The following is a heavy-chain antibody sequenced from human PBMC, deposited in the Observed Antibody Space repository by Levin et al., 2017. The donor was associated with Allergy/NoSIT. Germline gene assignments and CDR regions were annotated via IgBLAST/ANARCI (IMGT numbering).Heavy chain of an antibody. CDR1: GFTFGDYA. D-gene: IGHD2-2*01. V-gene: IGHV3-49*03. CDR2: IRSKAYGGTT. Sequence: GGSLRLSCTASGFTFGDYAMSWFRQAPGKGLEWVGFIRSKAYGGTTEYAASVKGRFTISRDDSKSIAYLQMNSLKTEDTAVYYCTRFFRIVVVPAAAHDAFDIWGQGTMVTVSS. CDR3: TRFFRIVVVPAAAHDAFDI. J-gene: IGHJ3*02.